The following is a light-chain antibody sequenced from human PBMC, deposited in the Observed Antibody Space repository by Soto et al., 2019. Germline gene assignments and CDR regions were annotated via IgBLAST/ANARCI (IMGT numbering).Light chain of an antibody. CDR2: GAS. CDR1: QSVDSRY. CDR3: QQYGSSPGMYT. J-gene: IGKJ2*01. V-gene: IGKV3-20*01. Sequence: EIVLTQAPGTLSLSPGERGTLSCRASQSVDSRYLAWYQQKPGQAPRLLIYGASSRATGIPDRFSGSGSGTDFTLTISRLEPEDFAVYYCQQYGSSPGMYTFGQGTNLEIK.